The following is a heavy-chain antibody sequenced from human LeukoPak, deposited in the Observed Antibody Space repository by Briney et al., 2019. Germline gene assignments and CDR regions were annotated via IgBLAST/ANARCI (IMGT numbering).Heavy chain of an antibody. J-gene: IGHJ4*02. CDR1: GYTFSRYG. CDR2: ISYDASNK. Sequence: SCKASGYTFSRYGMHWVRQTPGKGLEWVAVISYDASNKYYADSVKGRFTISRDNSKNTLYLQMNSLRAEDTAVYYCAKSHGYSYGFDYWGQGTLVTVSS. CDR3: AKSHGYSYGFDY. V-gene: IGHV3-30*18. D-gene: IGHD5-18*01.